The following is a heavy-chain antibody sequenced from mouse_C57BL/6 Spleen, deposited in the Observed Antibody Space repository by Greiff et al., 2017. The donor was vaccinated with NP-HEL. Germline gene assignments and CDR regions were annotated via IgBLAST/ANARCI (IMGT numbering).Heavy chain of an antibody. CDR1: GFNIKDDY. V-gene: IGHV14-4*01. J-gene: IGHJ3*01. CDR2: IDPENGDT. Sequence: EVMLVESGAELVRPGASVKLSCTASGFNIKDDYMHWVKQRPEQGLEWIGWIDPENGDTEYASKFQGKATITADTSSNTAYLQLSSLTSEDTAVYYCTGSNYVAWFAYWGQGTLVTVSA. CDR3: TGSNYVAWFAY. D-gene: IGHD2-5*01.